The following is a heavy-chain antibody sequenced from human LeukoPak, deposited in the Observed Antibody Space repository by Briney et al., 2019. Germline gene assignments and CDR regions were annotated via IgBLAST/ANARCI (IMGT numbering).Heavy chain of an antibody. Sequence: GGSLRLSCAASGFTVSRNYMSWVRQAPGKGLEWVSFIYSGGSAYYADSVKGRFTISRDNSKNTLYLQMNSLRAEDTAVYYCARGWVVATGGFDMWGQGTMVTVSS. J-gene: IGHJ3*02. CDR3: ARGWVVATGGFDM. V-gene: IGHV3-53*01. CDR2: IYSGGSA. CDR1: GFTVSRNY. D-gene: IGHD2-8*02.